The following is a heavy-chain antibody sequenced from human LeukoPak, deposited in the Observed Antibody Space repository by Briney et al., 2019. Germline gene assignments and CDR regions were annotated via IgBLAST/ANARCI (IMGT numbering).Heavy chain of an antibody. J-gene: IGHJ4*02. V-gene: IGHV1-24*01. D-gene: IGHD2-21*02. Sequence: ASVKVSCKVSGYTLTELSMHWVRQAPGKGLEWMGGFDPEDGETIYAQKFQGRVTMTEDTSTDTAYMELSSLRSEDTAVYYCAAGGLVVTAIIDYFDYWGQGTLVTVSS. CDR3: AAGGLVVTAIIDYFDY. CDR2: FDPEDGET. CDR1: GYTLTELS.